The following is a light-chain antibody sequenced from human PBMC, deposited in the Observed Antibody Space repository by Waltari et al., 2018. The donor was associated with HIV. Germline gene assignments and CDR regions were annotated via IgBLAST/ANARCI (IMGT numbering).Light chain of an antibody. CDR2: EVN. CDR3: SSFTTSNTLL. CDR1: SSAIGSYNY. V-gene: IGLV2-14*01. Sequence: QSALTQPASVSGSPGQSITVSCTGTSSAIGSYNYVSWYQQTPGTAPTLVIYEVNNRPSGIANRFSGSKSGTTASLTISGLQTEDEAHYYCSSFTTSNTLLFGGGTKVTVL. J-gene: IGLJ2*01.